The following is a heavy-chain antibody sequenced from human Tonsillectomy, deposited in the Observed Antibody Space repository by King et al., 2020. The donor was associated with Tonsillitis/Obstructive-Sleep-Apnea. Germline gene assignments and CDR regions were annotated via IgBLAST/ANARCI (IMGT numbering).Heavy chain of an antibody. Sequence: VQLVQSGGGLVNPGESLRLSCAASGFTFTNAWMNWVRQAPGRGLEWVGRAKSKTEGGVIHYAAPVKGRFTISRDDLRDMVYLQMNSLKTEDTAVYYCTAGPYWGQGTLVTVSS. V-gene: IGHV3-15*01. CDR1: GFTFTNAW. CDR2: AKSKTEGGVI. CDR3: TAGPY. J-gene: IGHJ4*02.